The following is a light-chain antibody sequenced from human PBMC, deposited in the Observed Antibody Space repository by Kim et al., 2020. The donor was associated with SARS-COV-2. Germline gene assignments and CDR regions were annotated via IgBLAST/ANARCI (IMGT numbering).Light chain of an antibody. J-gene: IGKJ3*01. Sequence: EIVLTQSPGTLSLSPGKRATLSCRASQTVSSNFLAWYQQKPGQAPRLLIYDASSGAAGIPDRFRGGGSGTDFTLTISGLEPEDSAVYFCQYYGSSPPRFSFGPGTRVDIK. CDR1: QTVSSNF. V-gene: IGKV3-20*01. CDR2: DAS. CDR3: QYYGSSPPRFS.